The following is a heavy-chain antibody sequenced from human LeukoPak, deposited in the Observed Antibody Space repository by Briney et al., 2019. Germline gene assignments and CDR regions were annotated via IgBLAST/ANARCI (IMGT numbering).Heavy chain of an antibody. CDR3: AKVGSVGAFDI. Sequence: GRSLRLSCAASGFTFSSYGMHWVRQAPGKGLEWVAVISYDESKKYYADSVKGRFTISRDNPKNTLYLQMNSLRAADTAVFYCAKVGSVGAFDIWGQGTMVTVSS. D-gene: IGHD5/OR15-5a*01. V-gene: IGHV3-30*18. CDR2: ISYDESKK. CDR1: GFTFSSYG. J-gene: IGHJ3*02.